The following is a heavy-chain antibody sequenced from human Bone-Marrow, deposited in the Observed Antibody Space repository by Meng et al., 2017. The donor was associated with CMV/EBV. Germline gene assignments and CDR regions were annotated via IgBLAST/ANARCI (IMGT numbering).Heavy chain of an antibody. CDR3: ARTTSGSFDY. J-gene: IGHJ4*02. CDR1: GYTFIGYY. V-gene: IGHV1-2*02. D-gene: IGHD1-14*01. CDR2: INPHPNRGGT. Sequence: ASVKVSCKASGYTFIGYYIHWVRQAPGQGLEWMGWINPHPNRGGTVNAQKFQGRITMTSDTSGSTAYMELSSLRSEDTAVYYCARTTSGSFDYWGQGTLVTVSS.